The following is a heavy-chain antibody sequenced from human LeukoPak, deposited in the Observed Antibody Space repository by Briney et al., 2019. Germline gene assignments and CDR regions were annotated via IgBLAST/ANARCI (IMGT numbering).Heavy chain of an antibody. D-gene: IGHD6-19*01. CDR1: GFTFSSYA. J-gene: IGHJ4*02. Sequence: GRSLRLSCAASGFTFSSYAMHWVRQAPGKGLEWVAVISYDGSNKYYADSVKGRFTISRDNSKNTQYLQMNSLRAEDTAVYYCASSWSSGWEGFDYWGQGTLVTVSS. V-gene: IGHV3-30*04. CDR2: ISYDGSNK. CDR3: ASSWSSGWEGFDY.